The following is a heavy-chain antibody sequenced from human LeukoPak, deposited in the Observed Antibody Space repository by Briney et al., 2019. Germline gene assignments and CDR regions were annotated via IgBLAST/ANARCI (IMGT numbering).Heavy chain of an antibody. D-gene: IGHD3-3*01. Sequence: PGRSMRPSCEASGLTFSSYGTHWVRQAPGKGLEWVAVIWYDVSNKYYADSVKGRFTLSRDNSKNTLYLQMDSLRAEDAAVYYCAREQRDYDFWSGSDSNYYYYGMDGWGQGTPATVSS. V-gene: IGHV3-33*01. CDR1: GLTFSSYG. CDR2: IWYDVSNK. J-gene: IGHJ6*02. CDR3: AREQRDYDFWSGSDSNYYYYGMDG.